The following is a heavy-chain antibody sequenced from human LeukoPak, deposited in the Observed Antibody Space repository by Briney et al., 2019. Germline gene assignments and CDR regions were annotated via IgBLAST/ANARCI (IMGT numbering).Heavy chain of an antibody. V-gene: IGHV4-34*01. CDR1: GGSFSSYY. CDR3: ARGGGSSSWSGYYYYMDV. D-gene: IGHD6-13*01. J-gene: IGHJ6*03. Sequence: PSETLSLTCAVYGGSFSSYYWSWIRQPPGKGLEWIGEINHSGSTNYNPSLKSRVTISVDTSKNQFSLKLSSVTAADTAVYYCARGGGSSSWSGYYYYMDVWGKGTTVTVSS. CDR2: INHSGST.